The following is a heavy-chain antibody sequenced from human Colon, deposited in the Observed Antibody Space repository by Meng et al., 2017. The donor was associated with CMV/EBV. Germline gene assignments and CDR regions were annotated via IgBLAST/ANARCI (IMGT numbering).Heavy chain of an antibody. CDR2: VSPYSGQT. CDR3: VRAVDDGTGQFRDF. Sequence: AAVQVSCKASGYTFSTFGISWVRQAPGQGAEWMGWVSPYSGQTNSAQKFQGRLTLTTDTSTSTAYMDLRRLRSDDTAVYYCVRAVDDGTGQFRDFWGQGTPVTVSS. D-gene: IGHD3/OR15-3a*01. V-gene: IGHV1-18*01. CDR1: GYTFSTFG. J-gene: IGHJ4*02.